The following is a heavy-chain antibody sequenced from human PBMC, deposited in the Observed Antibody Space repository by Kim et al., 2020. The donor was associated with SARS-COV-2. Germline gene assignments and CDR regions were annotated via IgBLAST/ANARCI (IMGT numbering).Heavy chain of an antibody. V-gene: IGHV3-11*06. J-gene: IGHJ4*02. CDR3: ASLVPRSY. Sequence: RFTISRDNAKNALYLQMNSLRAEDTAVYYCASLVPRSYWGQGTLVTVSS.